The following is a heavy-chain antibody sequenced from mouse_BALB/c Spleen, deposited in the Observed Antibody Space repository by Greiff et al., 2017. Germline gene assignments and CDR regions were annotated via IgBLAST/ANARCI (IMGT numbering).Heavy chain of an antibody. D-gene: IGHD1-1*01. Sequence: VQLQQSGAELVRSGASVKLSCTASGFNIKDYYMHWVKQRPEQGLEWIGWIDPENGDTEYAPKFQGKATMTADTSSNTAYLQLSSLTSEDTAVYYCNAGYGSIFADWGQGTLVTVSA. CDR2: IDPENGDT. J-gene: IGHJ3*01. V-gene: IGHV14-4*02. CDR3: NAGYGSIFAD. CDR1: GFNIKDYY.